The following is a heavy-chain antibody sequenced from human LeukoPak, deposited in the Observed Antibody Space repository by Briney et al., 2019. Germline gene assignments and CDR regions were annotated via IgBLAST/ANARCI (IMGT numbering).Heavy chain of an antibody. CDR3: ARLNRLEGITYYDFWSGPHGYFDY. J-gene: IGHJ4*02. Sequence: SETLSLTCTVSGGSISSSSYYWGWIRQPPGKGLEWIGSIYYSGSAYCNPSLKSRVTISVDTSENQFSLKLSSVTAADTAVYYCARLNRLEGITYYDFWSGPHGYFDYWGQGTLVTVSS. CDR2: IYYSGSA. CDR1: GGSISSSSYY. D-gene: IGHD3-3*01. V-gene: IGHV4-39*01.